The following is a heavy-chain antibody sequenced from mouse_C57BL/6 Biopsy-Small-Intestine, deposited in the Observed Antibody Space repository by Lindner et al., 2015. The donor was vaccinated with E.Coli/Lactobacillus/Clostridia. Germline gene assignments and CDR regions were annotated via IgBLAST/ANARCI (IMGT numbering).Heavy chain of an antibody. V-gene: IGHV1-54*01. J-gene: IGHJ2*01. CDR2: INPGSGGT. Sequence: VQLQESGAELVRPGTSVKVSCKASGYAFTNYLIEWVKQRPGQGLEWIGVINPGSGGTNYNEKFKGKAKLTADKSSSTAYMQLSSLTSVDSAVYFCARSGGDGYFCDYWGQGTTLTVSS. CDR1: GYAFTNYL. D-gene: IGHD2-3*01. CDR3: ARSGGDGYFCDY.